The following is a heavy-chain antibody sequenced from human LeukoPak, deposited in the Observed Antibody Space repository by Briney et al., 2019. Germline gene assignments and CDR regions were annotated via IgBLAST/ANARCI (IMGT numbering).Heavy chain of an antibody. J-gene: IGHJ5*02. D-gene: IGHD1-7*01. CDR1: GASISSWY. CDR3: ASSYWNYWFDP. CDR2: IYYSGST. Sequence: SETLSLTCTVSGASISSWYWSWIRQPPGKGLEWIGYIYYSGSTNYNPSLKSRVTISVDTSKNQFSLKLSSVTAADTAVYYCASSYWNYWFDPWGQGTLVTVSS. V-gene: IGHV4-59*01.